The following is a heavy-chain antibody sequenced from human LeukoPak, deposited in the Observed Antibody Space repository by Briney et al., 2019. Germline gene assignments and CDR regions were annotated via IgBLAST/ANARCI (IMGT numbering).Heavy chain of an antibody. Sequence: PSETLSLTCTVSGGSISSYYWSWIRQPPGKGLEWIGYIYYSGSTNYNPSLKSRVTISVDTSKNQFSLKLSSVTAADTAVYYCARDSRDYGDYYIDYWGQGTLVTVSS. CDR1: GGSISSYY. V-gene: IGHV4-59*01. J-gene: IGHJ4*02. D-gene: IGHD4-17*01. CDR3: ARDSRDYGDYYIDY. CDR2: IYYSGST.